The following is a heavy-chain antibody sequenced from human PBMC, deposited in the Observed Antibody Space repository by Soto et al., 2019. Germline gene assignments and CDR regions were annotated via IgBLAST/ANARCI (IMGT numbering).Heavy chain of an antibody. CDR2: IIPVFNTA. V-gene: IGHV1-69*01. D-gene: IGHD3-22*01. Sequence: QEQLVPSGAEVKKPGSSVKVSCKASGGLFSSYAISWVRQAPGQGLEWVGGIIPVFNTAYYAEQFHGRVTITADESTNTTYRELSSLRSEDTAMYYCARGDSGYVWFKEFWGQGTLVTVSS. J-gene: IGHJ4*02. CDR1: GGLFSSYA. CDR3: ARGDSGYVWFKEF.